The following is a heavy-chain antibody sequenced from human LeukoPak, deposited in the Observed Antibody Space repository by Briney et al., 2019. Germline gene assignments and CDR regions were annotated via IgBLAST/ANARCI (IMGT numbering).Heavy chain of an antibody. D-gene: IGHD3-22*01. J-gene: IGHJ4*02. CDR2: IWYDGSNK. Sequence: PGGSLRLSCAASGFTFSSYAMSWVRQAPGKGLEWVAVIWYDGSNKYYADSVKGRFTISRDNSKNTLYLQMNSLRAEDTAVYYCARDIYYYDSSGPAGYWGQGTLVTVSS. CDR1: GFTFSSYA. CDR3: ARDIYYYDSSGPAGY. V-gene: IGHV3-33*08.